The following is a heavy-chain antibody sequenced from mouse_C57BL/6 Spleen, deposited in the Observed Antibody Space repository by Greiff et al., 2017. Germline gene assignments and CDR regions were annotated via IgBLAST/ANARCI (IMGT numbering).Heavy chain of an antibody. D-gene: IGHD2-1*01. CDR2: ISYDGSN. V-gene: IGHV3-6*01. CDR3: ARSDLLYYAMDY. Sequence: EVQLQESGPGLVKPSQSLSLTCSVTGYSITSGYYWNWIRQFPGNKLEWMGYISYDGSNNYNPSLKNRISITRDTSKNQFFLKLNSVTTEDTATYYCARSDLLYYAMDYWGQGTSVTVSS. J-gene: IGHJ4*01. CDR1: GYSITSGYY.